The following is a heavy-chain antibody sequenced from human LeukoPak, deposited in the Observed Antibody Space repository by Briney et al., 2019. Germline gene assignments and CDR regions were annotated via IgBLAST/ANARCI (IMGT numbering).Heavy chain of an antibody. Sequence: RTGGSLRLSCAASGFTFSSYSMNWVRQAPGKGLEWVSSISSSSSYIYYADSVKGRFTISRDNAKNSLYLQMNSLGAEDTAVYYCARGGQQWLVHGDYWGQGTLVTVSS. CDR1: GFTFSSYS. J-gene: IGHJ4*02. D-gene: IGHD6-19*01. CDR3: ARGGQQWLVHGDY. V-gene: IGHV3-21*01. CDR2: ISSSSSYI.